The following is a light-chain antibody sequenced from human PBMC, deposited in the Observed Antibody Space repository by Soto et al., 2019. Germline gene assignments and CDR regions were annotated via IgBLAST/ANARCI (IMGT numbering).Light chain of an antibody. CDR1: NIGSKS. Sequence: SYELTQPPSVSVAPGKTARITCGGNNIGSKSVHWYQQKPGQAPVLVIYYDSDRPSGIPERFSGSNSGNTATLTISRVAAGDEADYYCQVWDSSSDHPGVFGTGTKVTVL. CDR3: QVWDSSSDHPGV. CDR2: YDS. V-gene: IGLV3-21*04. J-gene: IGLJ1*01.